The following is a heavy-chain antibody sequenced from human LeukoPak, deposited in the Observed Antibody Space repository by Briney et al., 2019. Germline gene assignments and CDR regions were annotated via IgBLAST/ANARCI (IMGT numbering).Heavy chain of an antibody. CDR1: GFTVSSNY. V-gene: IGHV3-53*01. D-gene: IGHD7-27*01. CDR3: ARDLPLGAFDI. J-gene: IGHJ3*02. CDR2: IYSGGST. Sequence: PGGSLRLSCAASGFTVSSNYMSWVRQAPGRGLEWVSIIYSGGSTYYADSVKGRFSISRDNSKNTLYLQMNSLRAEDTAVYYCARDLPLGAFDIWGQGTMVTVSS.